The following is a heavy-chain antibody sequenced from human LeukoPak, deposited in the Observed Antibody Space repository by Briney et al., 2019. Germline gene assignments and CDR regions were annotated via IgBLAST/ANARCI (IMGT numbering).Heavy chain of an antibody. CDR2: MNPNSGNT. CDR3: ARRHGRCSDGSCYYPDY. V-gene: IGHV1-8*01. Sequence: ASVKVSRKASGYTFTSYDINWVRQATGQGLEWMGWMNPNSGNTGYAQKFQGRVTMTRNGSITTAYMELSSLRSEDTAVYYCARRHGRCSDGSCYYPDYWGQGTLVTVSS. CDR1: GYTFTSYD. J-gene: IGHJ4*02. D-gene: IGHD2-15*01.